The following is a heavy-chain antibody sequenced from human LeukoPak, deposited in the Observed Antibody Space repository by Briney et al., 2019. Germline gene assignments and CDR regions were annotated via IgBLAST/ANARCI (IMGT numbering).Heavy chain of an antibody. CDR3: ASHRRFGEFSFSQYRQH. CDR2: IYYSGST. V-gene: IGHV4-39*01. CDR1: GGSISSSSYD. Sequence: SETLSLTCTVSGGSISSSSYDWGWIRQPPGKGLEWIGSIYYSGSTYYNPSLKSRVTISVDTSKNQFSLKLSSVTAADTAVYYCASHRRFGEFSFSQYRQHGGQGTLVTVSS. J-gene: IGHJ1*01. D-gene: IGHD3-10*01.